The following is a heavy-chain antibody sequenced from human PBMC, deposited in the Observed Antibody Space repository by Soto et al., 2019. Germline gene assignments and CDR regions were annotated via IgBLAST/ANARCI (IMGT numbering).Heavy chain of an antibody. Sequence: GGSLRLSCAASGFTVSSNYMSWVRQAPGKGLEWVSVIYSGGSTYYADSVKGRFTISRDNSKNTLYLQMNSLRAEDTAVYYCARACSSTSCYGGYDFWSGYSMYYFDYWGQGTLVTVSS. V-gene: IGHV3-66*01. CDR1: GFTVSSNY. CDR3: ARACSSTSCYGGYDFWSGYSMYYFDY. J-gene: IGHJ4*02. D-gene: IGHD3-3*01. CDR2: IYSGGST.